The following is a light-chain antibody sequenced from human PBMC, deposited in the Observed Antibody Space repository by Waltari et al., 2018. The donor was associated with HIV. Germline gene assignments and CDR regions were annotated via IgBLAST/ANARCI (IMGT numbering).Light chain of an antibody. CDR1: QAIDNY. J-gene: IGKJ1*01. Sequence: VIWMTQSPALLSASTGDKVNITCRLSQAIDNYLAWYQQRPGKAPNLLIYGASTLQSGVPSRISGSGSGTDFTLTISCLQPEDFAVYYCQQYYAFPRTFDHGTKVEVK. CDR3: QQYYAFPRT. CDR2: GAS. V-gene: IGKV1D-8*01.